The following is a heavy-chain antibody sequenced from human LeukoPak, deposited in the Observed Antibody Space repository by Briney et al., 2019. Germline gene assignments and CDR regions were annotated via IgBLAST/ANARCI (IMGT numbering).Heavy chain of an antibody. CDR1: GGSISSYY. Sequence: SETLSLTCTVSGGSISSYYWSWIRRPPGKGLEWIGYIYYSGTTNYNPTLKRRVTISVDTSKNQFSLKLSSVTAADTAVYYCAKAGPAYSIDYWGQGTLVTVSS. CDR2: IYYSGTT. D-gene: IGHD4-11*01. CDR3: AKAGPAYSIDY. J-gene: IGHJ4*02. V-gene: IGHV4-59*01.